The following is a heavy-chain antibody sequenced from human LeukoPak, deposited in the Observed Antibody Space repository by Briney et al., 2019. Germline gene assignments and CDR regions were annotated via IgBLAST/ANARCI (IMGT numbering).Heavy chain of an antibody. J-gene: IGHJ4*02. D-gene: IGHD6-19*01. V-gene: IGHV4-38-2*01. CDR1: GYSISSGYY. CDR2: IYHIGST. Sequence: PSETLSLTCAVSGYSISSGYYWGWIRQPPGKGLEGIGSIYHIGSTYYNPSLESRVTISVDTSKNHFSLKLSCVTAADTAVYYCARHGVAGTPYYFDYWGQGTLVTVS. CDR3: ARHGVAGTPYYFDY.